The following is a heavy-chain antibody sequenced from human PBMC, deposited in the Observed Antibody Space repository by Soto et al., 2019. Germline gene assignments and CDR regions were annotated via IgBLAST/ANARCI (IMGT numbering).Heavy chain of an antibody. J-gene: IGHJ5*02. V-gene: IGHV1-8*01. CDR1: GYTFTSYD. Sequence: ASVKVSCKASGYTFTSYDINWVRQATGQGLEYLGWMNPNSGNTAYVQKFQGRVTMTWDTSITTAYMELRSLRSDDTAVYYCARVANWFDPWGQGTLVTVS. CDR2: MNPNSGNT. CDR3: ARVANWFDP.